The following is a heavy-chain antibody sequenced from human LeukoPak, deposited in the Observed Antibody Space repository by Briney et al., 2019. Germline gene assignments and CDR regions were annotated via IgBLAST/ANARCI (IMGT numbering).Heavy chain of an antibody. D-gene: IGHD3-9*01. V-gene: IGHV1-2*02. CDR3: ARYDYDILTGGYYYYYYGMDV. J-gene: IGHJ6*02. Sequence: ASVEVSCKASGYTFTGYYMHWVRQAPGQGLEWMGWINPNSGGTNYAQKFQGRVTMTRDTSISTAYMELSRLRSDDTAVYYCARYDYDILTGGYYYYYYGMDVWGQGTTVTVSS. CDR1: GYTFTGYY. CDR2: INPNSGGT.